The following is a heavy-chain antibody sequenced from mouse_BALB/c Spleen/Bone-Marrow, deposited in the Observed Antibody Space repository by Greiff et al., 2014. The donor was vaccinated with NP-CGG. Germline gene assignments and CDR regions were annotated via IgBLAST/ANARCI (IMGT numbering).Heavy chain of an antibody. CDR1: GYSITSGYS. CDR2: IHFTGST. Sequence: EVQLVESGPDLVKPSQSLSLTCTVTGYSITSGYSWHWIRQFPGNKLEWMGYIHFTGSTNYIPSLESRISFTRDTSRNQFFLQLNSVATEDTATYYCARWRGPIVYALDYWGQGTSVTVSS. D-gene: IGHD6-5*01. V-gene: IGHV3-1*02. CDR3: ARWRGPIVYALDY. J-gene: IGHJ4*01.